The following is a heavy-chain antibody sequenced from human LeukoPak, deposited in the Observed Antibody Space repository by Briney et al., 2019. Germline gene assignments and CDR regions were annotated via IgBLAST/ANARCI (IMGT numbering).Heavy chain of an antibody. D-gene: IGHD2-2*01. Sequence: GGSLRLSCAASGFTFSNSYMSWIRQAAGKGMECVSYISSSGTTIYYADSVKGRFTISRDNAKNSLYLQMNSLRTEDTALYYCAKGGLVPAAMRDRYSSSWELDYWGQGTLVTVSS. CDR2: ISSSGTTI. CDR1: GFTFSNSY. V-gene: IGHV3-11*01. J-gene: IGHJ4*02. CDR3: AKGGLVPAAMRDRYSSSWELDY.